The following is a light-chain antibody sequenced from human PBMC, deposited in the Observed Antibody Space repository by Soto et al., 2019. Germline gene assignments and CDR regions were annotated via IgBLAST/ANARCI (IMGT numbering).Light chain of an antibody. CDR1: QGIRND. Sequence: AIQMTQSPSSLSASVGDRVTITCRASQGIRNDLGWFQQKPGKAPNLLIYAASSLQSGVPSRFSGSGSGTDFSLTISSLQPEDFATYYCLQSYSSPQTFGQGTKVDI. CDR3: LQSYSSPQT. CDR2: AAS. J-gene: IGKJ1*01. V-gene: IGKV1-6*01.